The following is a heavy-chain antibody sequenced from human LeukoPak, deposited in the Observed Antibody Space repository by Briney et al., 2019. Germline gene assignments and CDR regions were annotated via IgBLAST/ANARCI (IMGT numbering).Heavy chain of an antibody. CDR2: IFYSGST. CDR1: GGSISSGGFY. CDR3: ARQRRYCSSTSCYFGYYGLDV. D-gene: IGHD2-2*01. V-gene: IGHV4-31*11. Sequence: SQTLSLTCAVSGGSISSGGFYWSWIRQHPGEGLEWIGYIFYSGSTYYNPSLKSRVTISVDTSKNQFSLKLSSVTAADTAVYYCARQRRYCSSTSCYFGYYGLDVWGQGTTVTVSS. J-gene: IGHJ6*02.